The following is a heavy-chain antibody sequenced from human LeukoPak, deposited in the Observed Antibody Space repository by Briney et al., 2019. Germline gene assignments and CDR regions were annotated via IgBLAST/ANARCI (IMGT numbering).Heavy chain of an antibody. CDR1: GFTVSSNY. CDR3: ARGGYCSSPSCPSYYYYMDV. Sequence: GGSLRLSCAASGFTVSSNYMSWVRQAPGKGLEWVSVIYSGGSTYYADPVKGRFTISRDNSKNALYLQMNSLRAEDTAVYYCARGGYCSSPSCPSYYYYMDVWGKGTTVTVSS. V-gene: IGHV3-53*01. D-gene: IGHD2-2*01. J-gene: IGHJ6*03. CDR2: IYSGGST.